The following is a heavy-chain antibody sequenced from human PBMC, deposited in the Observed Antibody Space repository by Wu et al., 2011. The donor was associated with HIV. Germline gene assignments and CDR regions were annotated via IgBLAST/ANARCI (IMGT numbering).Heavy chain of an antibody. CDR1: GYTFTSYG. CDR3: VRGDGGSGIIKLGLVPTP. CDR2: ITVYNGNT. Sequence: QVQLVQSGAEVKKPGASVKVSCKASGYTFTSYGISWVRQAPGQGLEWMGWITVYNGNTNYPQKFQGRVTMTTDTSTSTAYMELRSLRSDDTAVYYCVRGDGGSGIIKLGLVPTPWGQGTLVTVSS. J-gene: IGHJ5*02. V-gene: IGHV1-18*01. D-gene: IGHD3/OR15-3a*01.